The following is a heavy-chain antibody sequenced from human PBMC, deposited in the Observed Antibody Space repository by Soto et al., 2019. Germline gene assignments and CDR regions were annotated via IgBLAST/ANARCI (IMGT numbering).Heavy chain of an antibody. Sequence: ASVKVSCKASGYTFTGYYIHWVRQAPGQGLEWIGWINPNSGDTNYAQKFQGWVTMTRDTSISTAYMELSKLRSDDTAVYYCARGTKGLLWFGEGDAFDIWGQGTMVTVSS. D-gene: IGHD3-10*01. CDR1: GYTFTGYY. CDR3: ARGTKGLLWFGEGDAFDI. V-gene: IGHV1-2*04. J-gene: IGHJ3*02. CDR2: INPNSGDT.